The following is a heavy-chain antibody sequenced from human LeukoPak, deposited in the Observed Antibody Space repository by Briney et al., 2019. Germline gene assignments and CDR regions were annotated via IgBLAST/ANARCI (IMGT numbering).Heavy chain of an antibody. J-gene: IGHJ5*02. Sequence: PSETLSLTCAVYGGSFRGYYWSWIRQPPGKGLEWIGEINHSGSTNYNPSLKSRVTISVDTSKNQFSLKLSSVTAADTAVYYCARRPQYAYGSGGNWFDPWGQGTLVTVSS. V-gene: IGHV4-34*01. CDR3: ARRPQYAYGSGGNWFDP. D-gene: IGHD3-10*01. CDR2: INHSGST. CDR1: GGSFRGYY.